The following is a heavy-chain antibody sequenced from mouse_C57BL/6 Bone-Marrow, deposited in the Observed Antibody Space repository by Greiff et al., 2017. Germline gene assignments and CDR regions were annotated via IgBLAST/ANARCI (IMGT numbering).Heavy chain of an antibody. V-gene: IGHV5-17*01. CDR1: GFTFSDYG. CDR2: ISSGSSTI. Sequence: VQLKESGGGLVKPGGSLKLSCAASGFTFSDYGMHWVRQAPEKGLEWVAYISSGSSTIYYAAPVTGRFTISRDNAKNTLFLQMTSLRSEDTAMYYCALIYYDGSSYFDYWGQGTTLTVSS. J-gene: IGHJ2*01. D-gene: IGHD1-1*01. CDR3: ALIYYDGSSYFDY.